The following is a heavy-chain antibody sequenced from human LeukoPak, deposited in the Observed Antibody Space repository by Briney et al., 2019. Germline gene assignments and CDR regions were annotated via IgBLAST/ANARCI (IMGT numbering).Heavy chain of an antibody. Sequence: ASVKVSCKASGYTFTSYAMNWVRQAPGQGPEWMGWINTNTGNPTYAQGFTGRFVFSLDTSVSTAYLQISSLKAEDTAVYYCARAPRRGYSYGHGYWGQGTLVTVSS. CDR2: INTNTGNP. J-gene: IGHJ4*02. D-gene: IGHD5-18*01. V-gene: IGHV7-4-1*02. CDR3: ARAPRRGYSYGHGY. CDR1: GYTFTSYA.